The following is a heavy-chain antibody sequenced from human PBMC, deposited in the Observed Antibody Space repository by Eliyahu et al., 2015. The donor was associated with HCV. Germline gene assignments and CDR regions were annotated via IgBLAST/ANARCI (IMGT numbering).Heavy chain of an antibody. D-gene: IGHD3-16*02. V-gene: IGHV4-31*03. CDR3: ARGAITFGGVIVDFDY. Sequence: QVQLQESGPGLVKPSQTLSLTCTVSGGSIRSGGYYWSWIRQHPGKGLEWIGYIYYSGSTYYNPSLKSRVTISVDTSKNQFSLKLSSVTAADTAVYYCARGAITFGGVIVDFDYWGQGTLVTVSS. J-gene: IGHJ4*02. CDR1: GGSIRSGGYY. CDR2: IYYSGST.